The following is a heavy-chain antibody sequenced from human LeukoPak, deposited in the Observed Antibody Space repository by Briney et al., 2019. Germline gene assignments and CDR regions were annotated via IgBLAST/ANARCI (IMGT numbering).Heavy chain of an antibody. D-gene: IGHD6-19*01. CDR3: ARTVKGKDGQWLVLVY. J-gene: IGHJ4*02. CDR1: GYTFTGYY. V-gene: IGHV1-2*02. CDR2: ISPNSGGT. Sequence: ASVKVSCKASGYTFTGYYMHWVRQAPGQGLEWMGWISPNSGGTNYAQKFQGRVTMTRDTSISTAYMELSRLRSDDTAVYYCARTVKGKDGQWLVLVYWGQGTLVTVSS.